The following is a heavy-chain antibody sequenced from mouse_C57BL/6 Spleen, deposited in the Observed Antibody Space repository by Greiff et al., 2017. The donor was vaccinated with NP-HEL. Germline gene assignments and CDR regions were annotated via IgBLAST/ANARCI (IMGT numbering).Heavy chain of an antibody. J-gene: IGHJ4*01. D-gene: IGHD1-3*01. Sequence: QVQLQQSGAELVRPGTSVKLSCKASGYTFTSYWMHWVKQRPGQGLEWIGVIDPSDSYTNYNQKFKGKDTLTVDTSTSTAYMQLSSLTSEDTAVYYCARRGLNAMDYWGQGTSVTVSS. CDR3: ARRGLNAMDY. CDR2: IDPSDSYT. V-gene: IGHV1-59*01. CDR1: GYTFTSYW.